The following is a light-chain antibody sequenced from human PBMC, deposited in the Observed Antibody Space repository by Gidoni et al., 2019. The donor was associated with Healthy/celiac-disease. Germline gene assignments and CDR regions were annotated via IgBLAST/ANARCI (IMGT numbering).Light chain of an antibody. V-gene: IGKV1-39*01. CDR3: QQSYSNRT. J-gene: IGKJ1*01. CDR2: AAS. CDR1: QSISSY. Sequence: DIQITHSPSSLSASVGDRVTITCRASQSISSYLNWYQQKPGKAPKLLIYAASSLQSGVPSRFSGSGSGTDFTLTISSLQPEDFATYYCQQSYSNRTFGQGTKVEIK.